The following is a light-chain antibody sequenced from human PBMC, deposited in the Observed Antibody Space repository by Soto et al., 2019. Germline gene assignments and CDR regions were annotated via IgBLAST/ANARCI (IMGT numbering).Light chain of an antibody. CDR2: EVN. CDR3: CSYAGNGRV. V-gene: IGLV2-23*02. J-gene: IGLJ3*02. Sequence: QSVLAQPASVSGSPGQSITISCTGTYNLVSWYQQHPGKAPKLMIFEVNKRPSGVSYRFSVSKSGNTASLTISALQAEDEADYFCCSYAGNGRVFGGGTKLTVL. CDR1: YNL.